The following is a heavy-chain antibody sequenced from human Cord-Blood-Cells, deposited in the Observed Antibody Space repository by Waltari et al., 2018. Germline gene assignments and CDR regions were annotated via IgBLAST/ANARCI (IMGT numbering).Heavy chain of an antibody. CDR3: ASIGYSSSWYGGYWFDP. D-gene: IGHD6-13*01. Sequence: QVQLQQWGAGLLKPSETLSLTCAVSGGSFSGYYWSWIRQPPGKGLEWIGEINHSGSTNYNPSLKSRVTISVDTSKNQFSLKLSSVTAADTAVYYCASIGYSSSWYGGYWFDPWGQGTLVTVSS. J-gene: IGHJ5*02. V-gene: IGHV4-34*01. CDR1: GGSFSGYY. CDR2: INHSGST.